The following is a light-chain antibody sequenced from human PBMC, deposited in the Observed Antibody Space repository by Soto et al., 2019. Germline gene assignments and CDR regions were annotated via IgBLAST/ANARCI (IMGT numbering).Light chain of an antibody. CDR3: RSYAGSYTWV. CDR1: SSDVGGYNY. Sequence: QSALTQPRSVSGSPGQSVTISCTGTSSDVGGYNYVSWYQQHPGKAPKLMIYDVSKRPSGVPDRFSGSKSGNTASLTISGLQAEDEDDYYCRSYAGSYTWVFGGGTKLTVL. CDR2: DVS. V-gene: IGLV2-11*01. J-gene: IGLJ3*02.